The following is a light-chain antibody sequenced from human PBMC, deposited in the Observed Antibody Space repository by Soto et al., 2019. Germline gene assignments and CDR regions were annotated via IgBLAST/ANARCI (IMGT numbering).Light chain of an antibody. CDR3: QQYNNGPPAT. J-gene: IGKJ4*01. Sequence: EIVLTQSPATLSVSPGEGATLSCRASQSVNRNLAWYQQRPGQPPRLLMYGASVRASGAPGRFRGSGSGTEFSLTISSLQAEDFAVYYCQQYNNGPPATFGGGTKVVIK. CDR1: QSVNRN. CDR2: GAS. V-gene: IGKV3-15*01.